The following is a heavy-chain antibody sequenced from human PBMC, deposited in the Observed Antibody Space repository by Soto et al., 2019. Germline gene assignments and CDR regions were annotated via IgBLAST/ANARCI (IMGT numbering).Heavy chain of an antibody. Sequence: VQLVESGGGVVQPGRSLRLSCAAYGFTFSSYAMTWVRQAPGKGLEWVAVISYDGSNKYYADSLKCRFTISRDNSKNTMYLQMNSMRAEDTAVYYCAREQTYGDGNPLFDPWGQGTLVTVSS. CDR3: AREQTYGDGNPLFDP. V-gene: IGHV3-30-3*01. CDR2: ISYDGSNK. J-gene: IGHJ5*02. CDR1: GFTFSSYA. D-gene: IGHD4-17*01.